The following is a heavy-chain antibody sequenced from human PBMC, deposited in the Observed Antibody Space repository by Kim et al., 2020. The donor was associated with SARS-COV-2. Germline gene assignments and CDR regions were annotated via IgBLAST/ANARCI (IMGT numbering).Heavy chain of an antibody. V-gene: IGHV1-69*02. J-gene: IGHJ6*02. CDR2: IIPILHIA. CDR3: ARGTAASYYYYYGMDV. Sequence: SVKVSCKASGGTFSSYTISWVRQAPGKGLEWMGRIIPILHIANYAQKFQGRVTITADKSTRTAYMELSSLRSEDTAVYYCARGTAASYYYYYGMDVWGQGTTVTVSS. D-gene: IGHD1-7*01. CDR1: GGTFSSYT.